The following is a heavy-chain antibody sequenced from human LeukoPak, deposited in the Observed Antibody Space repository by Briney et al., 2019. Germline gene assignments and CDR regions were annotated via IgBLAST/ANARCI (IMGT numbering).Heavy chain of an antibody. CDR1: GFTFSSYS. J-gene: IGHJ4*02. D-gene: IGHD6-13*01. CDR2: ISSSSSYI. V-gene: IGHV3-21*01. CDR3: ARDVWSYSSSWEPGNFGY. Sequence: GGSLRLSCAASGFTFSSYSMNWVRQAPGKGLEWVSSISSSSSYIYYADSVKGRFTISRDNAKNSLYLQMNSLRAEDTAVYYCARDVWSYSSSWEPGNFGYWGQGILVTVSS.